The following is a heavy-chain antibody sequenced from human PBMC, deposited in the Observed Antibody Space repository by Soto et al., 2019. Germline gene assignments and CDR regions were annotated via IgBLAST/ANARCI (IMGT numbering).Heavy chain of an antibody. V-gene: IGHV3-30-3*01. CDR2: ISYDGSNK. CDR3: ARDLLAVAGNYYYYYGMDV. Sequence: GGSLRLSCAASGFTFSSYAMHWVRQAPGKGLEWVAVISYDGSNKYYADSVKGRFTISRDNSKNTLYLQMNSLRAEDTAVYYCARDLLAVAGNYYYYYGMDVWGQGTTVTVSS. J-gene: IGHJ6*02. D-gene: IGHD6-19*01. CDR1: GFTFSSYA.